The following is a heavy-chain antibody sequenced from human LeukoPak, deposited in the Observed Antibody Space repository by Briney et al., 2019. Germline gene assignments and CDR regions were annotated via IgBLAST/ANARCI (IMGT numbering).Heavy chain of an antibody. D-gene: IGHD3-9*01. CDR1: GGSFSGYY. CDR2: INHSGST. CDR3: ARDPMPYDILTGYYIGNWFDP. J-gene: IGHJ5*02. V-gene: IGHV4-34*01. Sequence: SETLSLTCAVYGGSFSGYYWSWIRQTPGKVLEWIGEINHSGSTNYNPSLKSRVTISVDRSKNQFSLKLSSVTAADTAVYYCARDPMPYDILTGYYIGNWFDPWGQGTLVTVSS.